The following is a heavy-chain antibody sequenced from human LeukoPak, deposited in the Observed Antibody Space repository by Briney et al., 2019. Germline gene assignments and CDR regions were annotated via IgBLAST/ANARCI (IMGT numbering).Heavy chain of an antibody. Sequence: GGSLRLSCAASGFTFSSYEMNWVRQAPGKGLEWVSYISSSGSTIYYADSVKGRFTISRDNAKNSLYLQMNSLRAEDTAVYYCARDSPDENSSGWGQGTLVTVSS. CDR1: GFTFSSYE. CDR2: ISSSGSTI. D-gene: IGHD6-19*01. V-gene: IGHV3-48*03. CDR3: ARDSPDENSSG. J-gene: IGHJ4*02.